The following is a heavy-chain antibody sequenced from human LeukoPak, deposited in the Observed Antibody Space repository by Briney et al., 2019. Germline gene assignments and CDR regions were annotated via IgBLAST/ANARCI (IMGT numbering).Heavy chain of an antibody. V-gene: IGHV4-4*07. Sequence: SETLSLTRTVSGDSMSSDYRNFIWQPAGKGLEWIGRIHTSWTTYCNPSLKSRITMSVDRSRNQFYLRVTAVTAADTAVYYCARGDYYDGGGRSWFDPWGQGTLVTVSS. CDR3: ARGDYYDGGGRSWFDP. J-gene: IGHJ5*02. D-gene: IGHD3-16*01. CDR2: IHTSWTT. CDR1: GDSMSSDY.